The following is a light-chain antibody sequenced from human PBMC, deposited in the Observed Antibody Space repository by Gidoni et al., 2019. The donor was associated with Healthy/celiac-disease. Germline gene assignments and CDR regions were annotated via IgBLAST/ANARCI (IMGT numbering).Light chain of an antibody. CDR1: QRISSY. CDR3: QQSYSTPRT. CDR2: AAS. J-gene: IGKJ3*01. Sequence: DIQMTQSPSSLSASVGDRVTITCRASQRISSYLNWYQQKPGKAPKLLIYAASSLQSGVPSRFSGSGSGTDFTLTISSLQPEYFATYYCQQSYSTPRTFGPXTKVDIK. V-gene: IGKV1-39*01.